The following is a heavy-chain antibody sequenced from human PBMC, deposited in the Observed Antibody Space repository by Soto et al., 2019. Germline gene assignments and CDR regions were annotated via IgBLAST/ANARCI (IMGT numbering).Heavy chain of an antibody. V-gene: IGHV4-39*01. CDR1: GGSISSSSYY. Sequence: QLQLQESGPGLVKPSETLSLTCTVSGGSISSSSYYWGWIRQPPGKGLEWIGSIYYSGSTYYNPSLKSRVTISVDTSKNQFSLKLSSVTAADTAVYYCARRQAGQQLVLGWFDPWGQGTLVTVSS. D-gene: IGHD6-13*01. J-gene: IGHJ5*02. CDR3: ARRQAGQQLVLGWFDP. CDR2: IYYSGST.